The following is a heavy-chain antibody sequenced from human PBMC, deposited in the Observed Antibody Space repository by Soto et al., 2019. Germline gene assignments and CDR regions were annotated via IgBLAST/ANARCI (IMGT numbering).Heavy chain of an antibody. CDR3: ARGRGGTRVGRL. J-gene: IGHJ4*02. CDR2: IIPIFGTA. V-gene: IGHV1-69*05. D-gene: IGHD1-1*01. Sequence: QVQLVQSGAEVKKPGSSVKVSCKASGGTFSSYAISWVRQAPGQGLEWMGGIIPIFGTANYAQKFQGRVTITTDEATRTAYMEMSSLRSEDTAVYDGARGRGGTRVGRLWGQGTLVTDSS. CDR1: GGTFSSYA.